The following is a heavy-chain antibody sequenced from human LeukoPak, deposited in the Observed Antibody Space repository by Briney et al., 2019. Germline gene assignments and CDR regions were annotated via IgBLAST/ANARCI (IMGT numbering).Heavy chain of an antibody. CDR3: ARVYYYYDSSGILPLYFDY. J-gene: IGHJ4*02. Sequence: GASVKVSCKTSGYTFTSYYMHWVRQAPGQGLEWMGWVNPTSGGTNYAQKFQGRVTMTRDTSISTAYMELSRLRSDDTAVYYCARVYYYYDSSGILPLYFDYWGQGTLVTVSP. CDR1: GYTFTSYY. D-gene: IGHD3-22*01. V-gene: IGHV1-2*02. CDR2: VNPTSGGT.